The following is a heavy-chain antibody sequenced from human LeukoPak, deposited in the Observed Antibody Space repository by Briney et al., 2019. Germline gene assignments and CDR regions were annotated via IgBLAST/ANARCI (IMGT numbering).Heavy chain of an antibody. CDR2: IIPIFGTA. D-gene: IGHD5-18*01. J-gene: IGHJ4*02. Sequence: SVKVSCKASGGTFSSYAISWVRQAPGQGLEWMGGIIPIFGTANYAQKLQGRVTMTTDTSTSTAYMELRSLRSDDTAVYYCARGYSYGPLDYWGQGTLVTVSS. V-gene: IGHV1-69*05. CDR1: GGTFSSYA. CDR3: ARGYSYGPLDY.